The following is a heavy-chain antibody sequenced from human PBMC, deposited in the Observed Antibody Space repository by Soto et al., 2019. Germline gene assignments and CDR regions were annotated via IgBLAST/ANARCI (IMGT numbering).Heavy chain of an antibody. V-gene: IGHV3-21*06. CDR3: ARESEDLTSIFDC. CDR2: ISSTTNYI. Sequence: PGGSLRLSCAASGFTFTRYSMNWVRQAPGKGLEWVSSISSTTNYIYYGDSMKGRFTISRDNAKNSLYLEMNSLRAEDTAVYYCARESEDLTSIFDCWGQGTLVTVSS. CDR1: GFTFTRYS. J-gene: IGHJ4*02.